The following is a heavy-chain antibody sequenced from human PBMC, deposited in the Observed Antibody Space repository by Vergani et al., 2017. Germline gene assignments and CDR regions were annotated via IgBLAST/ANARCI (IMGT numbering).Heavy chain of an antibody. CDR3: ATDNRGLYAQNFLTQPHYYYGMDV. J-gene: IGHJ6*02. CDR2: FDPEDGET. Sequence: QVQLGQSGAEVKKPGASVKVSCKVSGYTLTELSMHWVRQAPGKGLEWMGGFDPEDGETIYAQKFQGRVTMTEDTSTDTAYMELSSLRSEDTAVYYCATDNRGLYAQNFLTQPHYYYGMDVWGQ. V-gene: IGHV1-24*01. CDR1: GYTLTELS. D-gene: IGHD1-14*01.